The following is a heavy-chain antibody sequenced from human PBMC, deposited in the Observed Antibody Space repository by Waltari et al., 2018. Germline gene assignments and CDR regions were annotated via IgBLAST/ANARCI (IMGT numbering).Heavy chain of an antibody. D-gene: IGHD2-2*01. CDR2: IYISGSS. J-gene: IGHJ4*02. CDR1: GVSISSFY. CDR3: ARVSATSWSSAYYFDF. Sequence: QVQLQESGPGLLKPSETLSLTCTVSGVSISSFYWGWIRQPAGKGLEWVGRIYISGSSSSNPALKGRGTMSDDTSKNPFSLKLTSVTAADMAVYYCARVSATSWSSAYYFDFWGQGILVTVSS. V-gene: IGHV4-4*07.